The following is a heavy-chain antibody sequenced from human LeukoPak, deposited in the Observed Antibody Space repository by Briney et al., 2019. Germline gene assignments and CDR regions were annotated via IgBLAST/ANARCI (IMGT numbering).Heavy chain of an antibody. V-gene: IGHV1-18*01. J-gene: IGHJ6*02. CDR3: ARTSSSWHYYYYYGMDV. D-gene: IGHD6-13*01. CDR2: ISAYNGNT. Sequence: ASVKVSCKASGYTFTSYGVSWVRQAPGQGLEWMGWISAYNGNTNYAQKLQGRVTMTTDTSTSTVYMELRSLRSDDTAVYYCARTSSSWHYYYYYGMDVWGQGTTVTVSS. CDR1: GYTFTSYG.